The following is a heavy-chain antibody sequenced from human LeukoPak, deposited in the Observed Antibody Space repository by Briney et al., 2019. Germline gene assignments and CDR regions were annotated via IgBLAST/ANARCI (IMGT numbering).Heavy chain of an antibody. CDR1: GYTFSSYV. D-gene: IGHD7-27*01. Sequence: SVKVSCKSSGYTFSSYVIGWVRPAPGQGLEWMGGIIPLFRTANYGQKFQGRVTITADESTITAYVDLSSLRSEDTAVYYCARGYWGSYYFDYWGEGTLVTVSS. CDR2: IIPLFRTA. CDR3: ARGYWGSYYFDY. J-gene: IGHJ4*02. V-gene: IGHV1-69*13.